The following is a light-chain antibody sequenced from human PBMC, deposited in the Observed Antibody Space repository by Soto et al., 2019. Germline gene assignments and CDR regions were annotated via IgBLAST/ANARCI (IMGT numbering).Light chain of an antibody. Sequence: EIVLTQSPFTLSFSPVERSTLSFMASQIISSSYLAWYQQKPGQAPRLLIYGPSSRATGIPDRFSGSGSGTDFTLTINRLEPEDFAVYYCQQYDSSPRTFGQGTKVDIK. J-gene: IGKJ1*01. CDR1: QIISSSY. CDR3: QQYDSSPRT. V-gene: IGKV3-20*01. CDR2: GPS.